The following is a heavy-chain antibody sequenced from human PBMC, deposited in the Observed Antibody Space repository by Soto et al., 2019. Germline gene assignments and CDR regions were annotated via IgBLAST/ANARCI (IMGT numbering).Heavy chain of an antibody. CDR2: ISYDGSNK. Sequence: GGSLRLSCAASGFTFSSYGMHWVRQAPGKGLERVAVISYDGSNKYYADSVKGRFTISRDNSKNTLYLQMSSLRAEDTAVYYCVKDGSSGWPYYYGMDVWGQGTTVTVSS. J-gene: IGHJ6*02. V-gene: IGHV3-30*18. D-gene: IGHD6-19*01. CDR3: VKDGSSGWPYYYGMDV. CDR1: GFTFSSYG.